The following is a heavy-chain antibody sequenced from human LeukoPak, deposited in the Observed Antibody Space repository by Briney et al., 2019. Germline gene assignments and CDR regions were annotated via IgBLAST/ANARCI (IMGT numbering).Heavy chain of an antibody. CDR1: GFAFNTYS. V-gene: IGHV3-48*04. CDR3: ARVGRSGYSLDY. J-gene: IGHJ4*02. D-gene: IGHD3-3*01. CDR2: ISSSSSNI. Sequence: GGSLRLSCAASGFAFNTYSIDWVRQAPGKGLEWFSYISSSSSNIYYADSVMGRFTNSRDNANNLVFLQVNSLRADDTAVYYCARVGRSGYSLDYWGQGTLVTVSS.